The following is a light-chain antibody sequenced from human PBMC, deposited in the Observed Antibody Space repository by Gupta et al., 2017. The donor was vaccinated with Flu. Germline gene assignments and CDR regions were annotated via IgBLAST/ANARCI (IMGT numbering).Light chain of an antibody. J-gene: IGLJ1*01. CDR3: SSYMNSATLEYV. CDR1: SSDVGGYNY. CDR2: DVS. Sequence: QSALTQPASVSGSPGQSITISCTGTSSDVGGYNYVSWYQHHPGKAPRLMIYDVSIRPSGVSDRFSGSKSGNTASLTISGLQAEDEADYYCSSYMNSATLEYVFGTGTTVTVL. V-gene: IGLV2-14*03.